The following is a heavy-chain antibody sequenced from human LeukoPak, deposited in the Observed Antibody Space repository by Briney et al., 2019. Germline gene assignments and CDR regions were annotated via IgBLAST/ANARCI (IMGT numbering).Heavy chain of an antibody. V-gene: IGHV1-69*05. CDR1: GGTFSSYA. Sequence: SVKVSCKASGGTFSSYAISWVRQAPGQGLEWMGGIIPIFGTANYAQKFQDRVTITTDESTSTAYTELSSLRSEDTAVYYCARDSSSSREGIDYYYYYYMDVWGKGTTVTVSS. CDR3: ARDSSSSREGIDYYYYYYMDV. D-gene: IGHD6-6*01. J-gene: IGHJ6*03. CDR2: IIPIFGTA.